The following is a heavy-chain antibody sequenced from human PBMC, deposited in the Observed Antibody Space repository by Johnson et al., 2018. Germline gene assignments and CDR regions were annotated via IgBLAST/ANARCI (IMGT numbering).Heavy chain of an antibody. CDR2: ISSSSSYI. CDR3: ARERYFVSSGYYYLDAFDI. D-gene: IGHD3-22*01. V-gene: IGHV3-21*06. Sequence: VQLVESGGGLVKPGGSLRLSCAASGFTFSSYSMNWVRQAPGKGLVWVSSISSSSSYIYYADSVKGRFTISRDNAKNSLYLQMNSLRAEGTAVYYCARERYFVSSGYYYLDAFDIWGRGTMITVSS. J-gene: IGHJ3*02. CDR1: GFTFSSYS.